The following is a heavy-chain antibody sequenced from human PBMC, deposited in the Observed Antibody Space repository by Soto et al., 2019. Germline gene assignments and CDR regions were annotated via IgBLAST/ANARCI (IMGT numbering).Heavy chain of an antibody. Sequence: ASVKVSCKASGYTFTSYDINWVRQATGQGLEWMGWMNPNSGNTGYAQKFQGRVTMTRNTSISTAYMELSSLRSEDTAVYYCARGVSYYDFWSGYYHDNWFDPWGQGTLVTVSS. CDR1: GYTFTSYD. V-gene: IGHV1-8*01. CDR3: ARGVSYYDFWSGYYHDNWFDP. J-gene: IGHJ5*02. CDR2: MNPNSGNT. D-gene: IGHD3-3*01.